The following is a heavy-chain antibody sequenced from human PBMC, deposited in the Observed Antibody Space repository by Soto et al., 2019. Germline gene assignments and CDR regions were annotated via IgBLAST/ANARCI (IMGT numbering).Heavy chain of an antibody. CDR3: AKIGGSSGWYLGGLKYGMDV. V-gene: IGHV3-23*01. D-gene: IGHD6-19*01. CDR2: ISGSGGST. CDR1: GFTFSSYA. Sequence: EVQLLESGGGLVQPGGSLRLSCAASGFTFSSYAMSWVRQAPGKGLEWVSGISGSGGSTYYADSVKGRFTISRDNSKNTLYLQMNSLRAEDTAVYYCAKIGGSSGWYLGGLKYGMDVWGQGTTVTVSS. J-gene: IGHJ6*02.